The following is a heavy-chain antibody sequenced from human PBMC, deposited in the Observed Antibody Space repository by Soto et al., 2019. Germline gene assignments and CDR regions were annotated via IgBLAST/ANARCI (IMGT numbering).Heavy chain of an antibody. V-gene: IGHV4-59*01. CDR2: IYYSGTT. CDR3: ARGRGGTYDAFDI. D-gene: IGHD1-26*01. J-gene: IGHJ3*02. Sequence: SETLSLTCTVSSGSIGTYFWSWIRQPPGKGLEWIGYIYYSGTTNYNPSLRSRVTIFLDTSKNQFSLRLSSVTAADTAVCYCARGRGGTYDAFDIWGQGTLVTVSS. CDR1: SGSIGTYF.